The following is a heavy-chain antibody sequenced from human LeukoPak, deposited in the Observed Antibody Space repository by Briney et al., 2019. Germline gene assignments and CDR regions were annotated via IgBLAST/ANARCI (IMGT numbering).Heavy chain of an antibody. CDR1: GGSISSYY. V-gene: IGHV4-59*12. CDR2: IYYSGST. Sequence: PSETLSLTCTVSGGSISSYYWSWIRQPPGKGLEWIGYIYYSGSTNYNPSLKSRVTISVDTSKNQFSLKLSSVTAADTAVYYCARVGTWIQLWSGWFDPWGQGTLVTVSS. CDR3: ARVGTWIQLWSGWFDP. D-gene: IGHD5-18*01. J-gene: IGHJ5*02.